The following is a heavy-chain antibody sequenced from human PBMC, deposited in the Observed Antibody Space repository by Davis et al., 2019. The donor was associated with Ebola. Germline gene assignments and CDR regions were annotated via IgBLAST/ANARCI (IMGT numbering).Heavy chain of an antibody. J-gene: IGHJ5*02. D-gene: IGHD6-19*01. V-gene: IGHV1-2*06. CDR1: GYTFTSYG. Sequence: ASVKVSCKASGYTFTSYGISWVRQAPGQGLEWMGRINPNSGGTNYAQKFQGRVTMTRDTSISTAYMELSRLRSDDTAVYYCAIAVAGHWFDPWGQGTLVTVSS. CDR2: INPNSGGT. CDR3: AIAVAGHWFDP.